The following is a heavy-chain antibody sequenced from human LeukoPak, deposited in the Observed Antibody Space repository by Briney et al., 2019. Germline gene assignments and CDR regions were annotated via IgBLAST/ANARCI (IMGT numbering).Heavy chain of an antibody. J-gene: IGHJ6*03. CDR1: GFTFDDYG. CDR3: ARDCPRGDYNYHYYMDV. CDR2: INWNGGST. Sequence: GGSLRLSCAASGFTFDDYGLSWVRQAPGKGLEWVSTINWNGGSTGYADSVKGRFTISRDNAKNSLYLQMNSLRAEDTAVYYCARDCPRGDYNYHYYMDVWGKGTTVTVSS. D-gene: IGHD4-17*01. V-gene: IGHV3-20*04.